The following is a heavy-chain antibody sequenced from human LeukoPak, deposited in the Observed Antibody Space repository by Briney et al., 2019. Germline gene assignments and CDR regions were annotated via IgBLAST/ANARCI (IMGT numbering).Heavy chain of an antibody. Sequence: SETLSLTCTVSGGSISSHYWSWIRQPPGKGLEWIGYIYYSGSTNYNPSLKSRVTISVDTSKNQFSLKLSSVTAADTAVYYCASGISSSWYLDYWGQGTLVTASS. CDR1: GGSISSHY. V-gene: IGHV4-59*11. J-gene: IGHJ4*02. D-gene: IGHD6-13*01. CDR2: IYYSGST. CDR3: ASGISSSWYLDY.